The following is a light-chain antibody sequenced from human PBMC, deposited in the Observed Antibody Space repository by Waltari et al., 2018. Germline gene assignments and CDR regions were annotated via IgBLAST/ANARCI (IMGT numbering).Light chain of an antibody. J-gene: IGLJ3*02. Sequence: YQHHPGKAPKLMIYDVTKRPSGISTRFSGSKSGNTTSLTISGLQTEDGADYYCSSYTISTTNWVFGGGTKLTVL. V-gene: IGLV2-14*03. CDR3: SSYTISTTNWV. CDR2: DVT.